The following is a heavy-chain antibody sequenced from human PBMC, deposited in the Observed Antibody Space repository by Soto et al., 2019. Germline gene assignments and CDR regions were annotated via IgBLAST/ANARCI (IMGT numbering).Heavy chain of an antibody. V-gene: IGHV3-53*01. Sequence: PGGSLRLSCVASGLPVAGSYMAWVRQAPGEGLEWASVIYNDGTTYYSQSVEGRFTISRDTPKNTLYLQMDRLRDEDTAVYYCVRPLPSGQTHARDVWGQGTTVTVSS. D-gene: IGHD3-10*01. CDR1: GLPVAGSY. CDR3: VRPLPSGQTHARDV. J-gene: IGHJ6*02. CDR2: IYNDGTT.